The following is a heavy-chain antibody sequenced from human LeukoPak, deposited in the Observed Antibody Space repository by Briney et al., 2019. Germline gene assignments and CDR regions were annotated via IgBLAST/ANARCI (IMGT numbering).Heavy chain of an antibody. CDR1: GGSFSGYY. J-gene: IGHJ4*02. V-gene: IGHV4-34*01. CDR2: INHSGST. D-gene: IGHD3-16*01. CDR3: ARGRGSRAFGNY. Sequence: SETLSLTCAVYGGSFSGYYWSWIRQPPGKGLEWIGEINHSGSTSYNPSLKSRVTISVDTSKNQFSLKLSSVTAADTAVYYCARGRGSRAFGNYWGQGTLVTVSS.